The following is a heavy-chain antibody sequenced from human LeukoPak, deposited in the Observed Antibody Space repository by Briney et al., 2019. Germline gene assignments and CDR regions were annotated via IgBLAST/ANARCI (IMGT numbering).Heavy chain of an antibody. CDR2: ISWNRGSI. CDR3: AREKQWELNY. V-gene: IGHV3-9*01. CDR1: GFTFDVYA. Sequence: GGSLRLSCAASGFTFDVYAMHWVRQAPGKGLEWVSGISWNRGSIGYADSVKGRFTISRDNAKNSLYLQMNSLRAEDAALYYCAREKQWELNYWGQGTLVTVSS. D-gene: IGHD1-26*01. J-gene: IGHJ4*02.